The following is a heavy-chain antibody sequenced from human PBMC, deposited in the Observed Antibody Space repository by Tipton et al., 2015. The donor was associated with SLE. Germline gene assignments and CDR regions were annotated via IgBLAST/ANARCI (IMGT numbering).Heavy chain of an antibody. Sequence: TLSLTCAVYGGSFNNYYWTWIRQLPGKGLEWIGEINPTVSTNYSPSLKSRVTLSVDTSNKQFTMKLTSVTAADTAVYYCARADDSYFYYFMDVWGKGTTVTVS. CDR1: GGSFNNYY. CDR3: ARADDSYFYYFMDV. V-gene: IGHV4-34*01. CDR2: INPTVST. J-gene: IGHJ6*03.